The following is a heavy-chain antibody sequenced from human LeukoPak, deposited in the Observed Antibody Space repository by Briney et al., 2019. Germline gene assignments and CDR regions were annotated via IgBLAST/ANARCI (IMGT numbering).Heavy chain of an antibody. Sequence: GASVKVSFKASGYTFINYYMHWVRQAPGQELEWMGIINPSAGSTTYAQNFQGRVTMTRDTSTNTVYMVLNSLRSDDTAVYYCARQRDSNWFDPWGQGTLVTVSS. CDR1: GYTFINYY. CDR2: INPSAGST. V-gene: IGHV1-46*01. D-gene: IGHD4-11*01. J-gene: IGHJ5*02. CDR3: ARQRDSNWFDP.